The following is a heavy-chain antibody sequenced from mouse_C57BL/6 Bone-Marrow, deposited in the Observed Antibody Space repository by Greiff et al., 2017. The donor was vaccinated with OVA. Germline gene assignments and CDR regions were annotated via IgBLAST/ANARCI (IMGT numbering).Heavy chain of an antibody. CDR1: GFTFTNYY. CDR2: IRNKPNGSTT. V-gene: IGHV7-3*01. J-gene: IGHJ2*01. Sequence: EVKLVESGGGLVQPGDSLSLSCAASGFTFTNYYMSWVRQPPGKALEWLAFIRNKPNGSTTEYSASVKGRFTISRDNSQSILYLQMNARRAEDGATYYCARYKGKEAVDYFDDWGQGTALTVSS. D-gene: IGHD3-3*01. CDR3: ARYKGKEAVDYFDD.